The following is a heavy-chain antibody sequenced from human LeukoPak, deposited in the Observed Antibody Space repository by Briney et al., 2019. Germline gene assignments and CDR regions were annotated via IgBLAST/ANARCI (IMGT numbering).Heavy chain of an antibody. J-gene: IGHJ4*02. CDR3: ARDQLGSPFDY. D-gene: IGHD1-26*01. CDR1: GFTFSSYS. Sequence: GGSLRLSCAASGFTFSSYSMNWVRQAPGKGLEWVSYISSSSSTIYYADSVKGRFTISRDNAKNSLYLQMNSLRAEDTAVYYCARDQLGSPFDYWGQGTLVTVSS. CDR2: ISSSSSTI. V-gene: IGHV3-48*01.